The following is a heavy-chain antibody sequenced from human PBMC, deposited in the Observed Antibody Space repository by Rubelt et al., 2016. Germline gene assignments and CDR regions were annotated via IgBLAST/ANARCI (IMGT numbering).Heavy chain of an antibody. CDR3: ARGRELYYYGMDV. J-gene: IGHJ6*02. D-gene: IGHD1-7*01. Sequence: SGFTVSSNYMSWVRQAPGKGLEWVSVIYSGGSTYYADSVKGRFTISRDNSKNTLYLQMNSLRAEVTAVYYCARGRELYYYGMDVWGQGTTVTVSS. CDR1: GFTVSSNY. V-gene: IGHV3-53*01. CDR2: IYSGGST.